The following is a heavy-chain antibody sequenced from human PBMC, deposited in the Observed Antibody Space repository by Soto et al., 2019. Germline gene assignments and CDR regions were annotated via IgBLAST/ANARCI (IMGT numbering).Heavy chain of an antibody. Sequence: EVQLVESGGGLVQPGGSLRLSCAASGFTLSSYWMHWVRQAPGKGLVWVSRINSDGSRTNYADSVKGRFTISRDNAKNTLYLQRNSLRSEDTALYFCARGLLRESYYTLGFWGQGTVVTASS. V-gene: IGHV3-74*01. CDR1: GFTLSSYW. CDR2: INSDGSRT. J-gene: IGHJ4*02. CDR3: ARGLLRESYYTLGF. D-gene: IGHD1-26*01.